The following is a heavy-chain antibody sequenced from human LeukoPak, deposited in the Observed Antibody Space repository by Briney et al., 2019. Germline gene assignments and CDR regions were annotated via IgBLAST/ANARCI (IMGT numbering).Heavy chain of an antibody. V-gene: IGHV3-23*01. CDR2: LSDSGGTT. CDR1: GITLSNYG. Sequence: PGGSLRLSCAVSGITLSNYGISWVRQAPGKGLEWVAGLSDSGGTTNYADSVKGRFTISRDNPKNTLYLQMNSLRAEDTAVYFCAKRGVVIRVILVGFHKEAYYFDSWGQGALVTVSS. CDR3: AKRGVVIRVILVGFHKEAYYFDS. J-gene: IGHJ4*02. D-gene: IGHD3-22*01.